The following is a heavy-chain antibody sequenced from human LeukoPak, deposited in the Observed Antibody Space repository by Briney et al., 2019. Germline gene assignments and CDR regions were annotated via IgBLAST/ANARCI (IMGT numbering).Heavy chain of an antibody. CDR3: ARDYVFKGSDGWDY. CDR1: GFTFSSYS. J-gene: IGHJ4*02. V-gene: IGHV3-21*01. Sequence: GGSLRLSCAASGFTFSSYSMNWVRQAPGKGLEWVSSISSSSSYIYYADSVKGRFAISRDNAKNSLYLQMNSLRAEDTAVYYCARDYVFKGSDGWDYWGQGTLVTVSS. CDR2: ISSSSSYI. D-gene: IGHD3-16*01.